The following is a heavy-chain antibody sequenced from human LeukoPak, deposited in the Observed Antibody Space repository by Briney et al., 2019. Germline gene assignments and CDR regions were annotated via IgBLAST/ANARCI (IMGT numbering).Heavy chain of an antibody. CDR3: ARCSSRGNLIDY. Sequence: SVKVSCKASGYTFTSYYMHWVRQAPGQGLEWMGGIIPIFGTANYAQKFQGRVTITADKSTSTAYMELSSLRSEDTAVYYCARCSSRGNLIDYWGQGTLVTVSS. CDR2: IIPIFGTA. V-gene: IGHV1-69*06. CDR1: GYTFTSYY. J-gene: IGHJ4*02. D-gene: IGHD1-14*01.